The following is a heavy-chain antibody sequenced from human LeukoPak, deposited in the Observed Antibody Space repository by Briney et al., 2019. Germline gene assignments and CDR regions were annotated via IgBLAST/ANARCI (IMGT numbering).Heavy chain of an antibody. V-gene: IGHV4-59*01. J-gene: IGHJ4*02. D-gene: IGHD6-6*01. CDR3: ASGTDLYSSYDY. CDR2: VYYSGST. Sequence: SETLSLTCTVSGGSISSYYWSWIRQRPGKGLEWIGYVYYSGSTNSNPSLKSRVTISVDTSKNQFSLKLSSVTAADTAVYYCASGTDLYSSYDYWGQGTLVTVSS. CDR1: GGSISSYY.